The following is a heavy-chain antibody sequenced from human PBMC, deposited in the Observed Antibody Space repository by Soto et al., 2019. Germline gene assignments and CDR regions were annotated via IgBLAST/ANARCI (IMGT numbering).Heavy chain of an antibody. V-gene: IGHV4-34*01. D-gene: IGHD2-2*02. J-gene: IGHJ2*01. CDR3: ARDYIRPNWYFDL. Sequence: SETLSLTCAVYGGSFSGYYWSWIRQPPGKGLEWIGEINHSGSTNYNPSLKSRVTISVDTSKNQFSLKLSSVTAADTAVYYCARDYIRPNWYFDLWGRGTLVTVSS. CDR1: GGSFSGYY. CDR2: INHSGST.